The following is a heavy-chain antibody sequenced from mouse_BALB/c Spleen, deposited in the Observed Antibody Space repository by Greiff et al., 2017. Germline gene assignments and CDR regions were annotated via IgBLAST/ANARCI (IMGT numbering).Heavy chain of an antibody. CDR2: IDPANGNT. Sequence: VQLQQSGAELVKPGASVKLSCTASGFNIKDTYMHWVKQRPEQGLEWIGRIDPANGNTKYDPKFQGKATITADTSSNTAYLQLSSLTSEDTAVYYGARDYGSSYWFAYWGQGTLVTVSA. J-gene: IGHJ3*01. CDR3: ARDYGSSYWFAY. V-gene: IGHV14-3*02. D-gene: IGHD1-1*01. CDR1: GFNIKDTY.